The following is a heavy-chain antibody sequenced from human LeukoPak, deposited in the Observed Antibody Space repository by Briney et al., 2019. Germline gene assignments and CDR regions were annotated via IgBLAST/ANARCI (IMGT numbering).Heavy chain of an antibody. V-gene: IGHV1-2*02. CDR2: INPNSGGT. D-gene: IGHD3-22*01. CDR3: ASMGRYYDSSGSPAY. Sequence: ASVKVSCKASGYTFTGYYMHWVRQAPGQGLEWMGWINPNSGGTNYAQKFQGRVTMTRDTSISTAYMELSRLRSDDTAVYYCASMGRYYDSSGSPAYWGQGTLVTVSS. CDR1: GYTFTGYY. J-gene: IGHJ4*02.